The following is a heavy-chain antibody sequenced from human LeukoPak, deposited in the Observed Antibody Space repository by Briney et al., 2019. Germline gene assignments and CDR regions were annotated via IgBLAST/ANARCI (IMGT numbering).Heavy chain of an antibody. CDR2: ISSRSSTI. V-gene: IGHV3-48*01. CDR3: ARARRNTNRYYMDV. CDR1: GFTFSSYS. J-gene: IGHJ6*03. Sequence: PGGSLRLSCAASGFTFSSYSMNWVRQAPRKGLEWVSYISSRSSTIYYADSLKSRVTISRDNAKKSLYLQMNSLRAEDTAVYYCARARRNTNRYYMDVWGKGCPVTVYS.